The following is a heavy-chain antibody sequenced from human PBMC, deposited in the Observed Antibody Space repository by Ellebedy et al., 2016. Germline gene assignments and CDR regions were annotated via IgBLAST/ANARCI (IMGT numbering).Heavy chain of an antibody. Sequence: SETLSLTXAVYGGSFSGYYWSWIRQPPGKGLEWIGEINHSGSTNYNPSLKSRVTISVDTSKNQFSLKLSSVTAADTAVYYCARQGIAAAGIDYWGQGTLVTVSS. V-gene: IGHV4-34*01. CDR1: GGSFSGYY. J-gene: IGHJ4*02. D-gene: IGHD6-13*01. CDR3: ARQGIAAAGIDY. CDR2: INHSGST.